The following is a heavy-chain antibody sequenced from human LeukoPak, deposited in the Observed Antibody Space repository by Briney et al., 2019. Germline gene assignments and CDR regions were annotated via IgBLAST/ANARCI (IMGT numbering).Heavy chain of an antibody. CDR3: ARDEAPWSIVGEDAFDI. CDR2: INPNSGGT. D-gene: IGHD1-26*01. CDR1: GYTFTGYY. Sequence: ASVKVSCKASGYTFTGYYMHWVRQAPGQGLEWMGWINPNSGGTNYAQKFQGRVTMTRDTSISTAYMELSRLRSDDTAVYYCARDEAPWSIVGEDAFDIWGQGTMVTVSS. V-gene: IGHV1-2*02. J-gene: IGHJ3*02.